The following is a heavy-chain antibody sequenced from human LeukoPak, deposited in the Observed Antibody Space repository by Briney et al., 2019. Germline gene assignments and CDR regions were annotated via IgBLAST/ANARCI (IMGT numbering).Heavy chain of an antibody. CDR2: INHSGST. Sequence: SQTLSLTCAVYGGSFSGYYWRWIRQPPGKGLEWIGEINHSGSTNYNPSLKSRVTISVDTSKNQFSLKLSSVTAADTAVYYCARVRGYYYYYYYMDVWGKGTTVTVSS. CDR3: ARVRGYYYYYYYMDV. CDR1: GGSFSGYY. V-gene: IGHV4-34*01. J-gene: IGHJ6*03.